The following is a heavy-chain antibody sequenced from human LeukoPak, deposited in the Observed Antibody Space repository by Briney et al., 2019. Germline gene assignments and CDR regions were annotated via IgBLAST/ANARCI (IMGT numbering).Heavy chain of an antibody. J-gene: IGHJ4*02. V-gene: IGHV3-15*01. Sequence: GGSLRLSCAASGFTFSNAWLNWVRQAPGKGLELVGHIKSKTDGGTTDYAAPVKGRFTISRDDSNNTLFLQMNSLKTEDTAVYYCTLPWGSGSYYDYWGQGTLVTVSS. CDR2: IKSKTDGGTT. CDR1: GFTFSNAW. D-gene: IGHD3-10*01. CDR3: TLPWGSGSYYDY.